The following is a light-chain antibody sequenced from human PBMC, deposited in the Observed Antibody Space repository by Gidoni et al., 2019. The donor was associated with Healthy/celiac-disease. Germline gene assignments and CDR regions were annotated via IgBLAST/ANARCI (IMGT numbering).Light chain of an antibody. CDR1: QDISNY. V-gene: IGKV1-33*01. CDR3: QQYDNPLYT. Sequence: DILMTQSPSSLSASVGDRVTITCQASQDISNYLNWYQQKPGKAPKLLIYDASNLETGVPSRFSGSGSGTDFTFTISSLQPEDIATYYCQQYDNPLYTFGQGTKLEIK. CDR2: DAS. J-gene: IGKJ2*01.